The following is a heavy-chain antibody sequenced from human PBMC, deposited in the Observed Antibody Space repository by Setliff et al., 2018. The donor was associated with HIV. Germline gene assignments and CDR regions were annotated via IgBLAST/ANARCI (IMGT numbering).Heavy chain of an antibody. CDR3: ARHRGSGIYDPSEY. D-gene: IGHD3-10*01. Sequence: GESLKISCKGSGYTFTSYWIAWVRQMPGKGLEYMGIIYPGDSDTRYSPSFQGQVTISADKSINAAYLQWSSLKASDTAMYYCARHRGSGIYDPSEYWGQGTLVTVSS. CDR2: IYPGDSDT. V-gene: IGHV5-51*01. CDR1: GYTFTSYW. J-gene: IGHJ4*01.